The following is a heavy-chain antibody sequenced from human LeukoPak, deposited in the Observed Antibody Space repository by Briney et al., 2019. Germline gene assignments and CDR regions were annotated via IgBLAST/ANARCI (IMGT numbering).Heavy chain of an antibody. CDR3: ARRRGYSSGWSASWFDP. D-gene: IGHD6-19*01. CDR1: GGSISSSSYY. Sequence: SETLSLTCTVSGGSISSSSYYWGWIRQPPGKGLEWIGSIYYSGSTYYNPSLKSRVTISVDTSKNQFSLKLSSVTAADTAVYYCARRRGYSSGWSASWFDPWGQGTLDTVSS. CDR2: IYYSGST. J-gene: IGHJ5*02. V-gene: IGHV4-39*01.